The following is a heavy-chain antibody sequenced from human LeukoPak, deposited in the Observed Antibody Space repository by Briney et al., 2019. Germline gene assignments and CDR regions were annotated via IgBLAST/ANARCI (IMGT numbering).Heavy chain of an antibody. J-gene: IGHJ6*03. CDR2: IYYSGST. D-gene: IGHD4-17*01. V-gene: IGHV4-39*01. CDR3: ARRLSVGRRFYYYYYYMDV. Sequence: SETLSLTCTVSGGSISSSSSYWGWIRQPPGEGLEWIGSIYYSGSTYYNPSLKSRVTISVDTSKNQFSLKLSSVTAADTAVYYCARRLSVGRRFYYYYYYMDVWGKGTTVTVSS. CDR1: GGSISSSSSY.